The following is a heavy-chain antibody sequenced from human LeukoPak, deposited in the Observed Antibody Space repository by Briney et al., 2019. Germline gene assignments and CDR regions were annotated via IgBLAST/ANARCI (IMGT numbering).Heavy chain of an antibody. CDR2: ISAYNGNT. V-gene: IGHV1-18*01. CDR3: ARDRSGYCSGGSCYSYNWFDP. CDR1: GYTFTSYD. Sequence: ASVKVSCKASGYTFTSYDINWVRQATGQGLEWMGWISAYNGNTNYAQKLQGRVTMTTDTSTSTAFMELRSLRSDDTAVYYCARDRSGYCSGGSCYSYNWFDPWGRGTLVTVSS. J-gene: IGHJ5*02. D-gene: IGHD2-15*01.